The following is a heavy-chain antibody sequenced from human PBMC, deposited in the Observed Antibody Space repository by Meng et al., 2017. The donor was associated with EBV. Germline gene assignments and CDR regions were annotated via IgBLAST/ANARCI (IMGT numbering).Heavy chain of an antibody. J-gene: IGHJ4*02. CDR3: ASESGRGYTPDY. Sequence: QGRLVEPAAEVKKPGSSVTVSCKTSGGPFRYYAISWVRQAPGQGLEWLGGFLPRLGAPNYAQKFHGRVKITADESTSTHYMDLSSLRSEDTAIYYCASESGRGYTPDYWGQGTLVTVSS. V-gene: IGHV1-69*01. CDR2: FLPRLGAP. CDR1: GGPFRYYA. D-gene: IGHD3-10*01.